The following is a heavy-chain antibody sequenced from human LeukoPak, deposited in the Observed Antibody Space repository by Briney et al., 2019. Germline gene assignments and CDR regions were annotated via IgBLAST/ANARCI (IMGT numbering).Heavy chain of an antibody. J-gene: IGHJ4*02. CDR1: GYSISSGYH. Sequence: SETLSLTCGVSGYSISSGYHWGWIRQPTGKGLGWIGSMSHSGSTYYNPSLKSRVTISVDTSKNQFSVKLSSVTAADTALYYCARHHLYDSSGDGRYYFDYWGQGTQVTVSS. CDR2: MSHSGST. V-gene: IGHV4-38-2*01. CDR3: ARHHLYDSSGDGRYYFDY. D-gene: IGHD3-22*01.